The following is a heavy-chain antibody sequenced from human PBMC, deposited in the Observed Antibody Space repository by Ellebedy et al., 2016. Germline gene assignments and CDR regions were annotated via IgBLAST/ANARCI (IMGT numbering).Heavy chain of an antibody. CDR2: ISYDGSNK. Sequence: GGSLRLXXAASGFTFSSYGMHWVRQAPGKGLEWVAVISYDGSNKYYADSVKGRFTISRDNSKNTLYLQMNGLRAEDTAVYYCAKALPRATIFGVVNYYYYYMDVWGKGTTVTVSS. CDR3: AKALPRATIFGVVNYYYYYMDV. D-gene: IGHD3-3*01. J-gene: IGHJ6*03. CDR1: GFTFSSYG. V-gene: IGHV3-30*18.